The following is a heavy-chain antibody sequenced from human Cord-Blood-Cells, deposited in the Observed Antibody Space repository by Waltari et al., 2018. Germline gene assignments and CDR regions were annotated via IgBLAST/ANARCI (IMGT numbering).Heavy chain of an antibody. CDR3: ARYCSGGSCYYFDY. D-gene: IGHD2-15*01. Sequence: QVQLQQWGAGLLKPSETLPLTCAVQGGSFSGYYWTWIRQPPGKGLEWIGEINHSGSTNYNPSLKSRVTISVDTSKNQFSLKLSSVTAADTAVYYCARYCSGGSCYYFDYWGQGTLVTVSS. V-gene: IGHV4-34*01. CDR1: GGSFSGYY. J-gene: IGHJ4*02. CDR2: INHSGST.